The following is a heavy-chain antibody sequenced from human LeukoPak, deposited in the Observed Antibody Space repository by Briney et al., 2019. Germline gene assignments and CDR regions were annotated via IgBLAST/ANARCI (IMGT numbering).Heavy chain of an antibody. D-gene: IGHD2-2*01. CDR2: IYYSGST. J-gene: IGHJ1*01. CDR3: ATVGYQLLYFQH. CDR1: GGSISNDSYY. V-gene: IGHV4-39*02. Sequence: SETLSLTCIVSGGSISNDSYYWAWIRQPPGKGLEWIGSIYYSGSTYYNPSLKSRVTVSIDTSKEQFFLKLRSVTAADTAVYYCATVGYQLLYFQHWGQGTLVTVSS.